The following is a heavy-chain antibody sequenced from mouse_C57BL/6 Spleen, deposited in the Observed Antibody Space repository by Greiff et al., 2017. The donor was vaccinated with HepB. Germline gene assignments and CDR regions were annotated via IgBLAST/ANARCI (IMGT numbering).Heavy chain of an antibody. CDR3: ARYYYGSSYAMDY. CDR1: GFTFSDYG. J-gene: IGHJ4*01. V-gene: IGHV5-17*01. CDR2: ISSGSSTI. D-gene: IGHD1-1*01. Sequence: EVMLVESGGGLVKPGGSLKLSCAASGFTFSDYGMHWVRQAPEKGLEWVAYISSGSSTIYYADTVKGRFTISRDKAKNTLFLQMTSLRSEDTAMYYCARYYYGSSYAMDYWGQGTSVTVSS.